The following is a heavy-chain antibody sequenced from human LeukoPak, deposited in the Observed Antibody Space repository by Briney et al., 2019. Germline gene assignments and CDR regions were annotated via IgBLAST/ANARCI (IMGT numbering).Heavy chain of an antibody. V-gene: IGHV3-48*02. CDR2: ISSTSSTI. CDR3: ARANGMDV. CDR1: GFTFSSYS. Sequence: GGSLRLSCAVSGFTFSSYSLNWVRQAPGKGLEWLSYISSTSSTIYYAGSVRGRFTISRDNAKKSLYLQMNSLRDEDTAVYYCARANGMDVWGQGTTVTVSS. J-gene: IGHJ6*02.